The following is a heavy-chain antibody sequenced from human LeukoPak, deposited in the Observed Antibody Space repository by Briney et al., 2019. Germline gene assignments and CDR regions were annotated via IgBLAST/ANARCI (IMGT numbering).Heavy chain of an antibody. CDR3: ARESAISSSGYYYYYYMDV. CDR1: GGSISSYY. CDR2: IYTSGST. J-gene: IGHJ6*03. Sequence: SETLSLTCTVSGGSISSYYWSWIRQPAGKGLEWIGRIYTSGSTNYNPSLKSRVTMSVDTSKNQFSLKLSSVTAADTAVYYCARESAISSSGYYYYYYMDVWGKGTMVTVSS. V-gene: IGHV4-4*07. D-gene: IGHD6-25*01.